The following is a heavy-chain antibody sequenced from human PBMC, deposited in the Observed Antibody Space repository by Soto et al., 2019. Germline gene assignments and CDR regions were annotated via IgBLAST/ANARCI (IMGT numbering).Heavy chain of an antibody. V-gene: IGHV4-61*01. CDR1: GGSVSSGSYY. Sequence: SETLSLTCTVSGGSVSSGSYYWSWIRQPPGKGLEWIGYIYYSGSTNYNPSLKSRVTISVDTSKNQFSLKLSSVTAADTAVYYCARDLAAATLYDAFDIWGQGTMVTVS. CDR2: IYYSGST. J-gene: IGHJ3*02. CDR3: ARDLAAATLYDAFDI. D-gene: IGHD6-13*01.